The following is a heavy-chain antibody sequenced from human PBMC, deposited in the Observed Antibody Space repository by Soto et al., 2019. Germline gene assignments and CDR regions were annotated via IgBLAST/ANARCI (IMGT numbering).Heavy chain of an antibody. Sequence: QVQLVESGGGVVQPGRSLRLSCAASGFTFSSYAMHWVRQAPGKGLEWVAVISYDGSNKYYADSVKGRFTISRDNSKNTLYLQMNSLRAEHTAVYYCAREGIQLWLVRYYYGMDVWGQGTTVTVSS. J-gene: IGHJ6*02. CDR2: ISYDGSNK. V-gene: IGHV3-30-3*01. CDR3: AREGIQLWLVRYYYGMDV. CDR1: GFTFSSYA. D-gene: IGHD5-18*01.